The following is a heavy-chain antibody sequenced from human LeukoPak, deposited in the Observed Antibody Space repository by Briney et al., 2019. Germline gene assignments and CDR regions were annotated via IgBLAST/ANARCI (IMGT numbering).Heavy chain of an antibody. Sequence: SETLSLTCTVSGGSISSGDYYWSWIRQPPGKGLEWIAYMYYSGSTYYNPSLKSRVTMSADTSKNQFSLKLSSVTAADTAVYYCARGRSKEWSSSLDWFDPWGQGTLVTVSS. V-gene: IGHV4-30-4*01. CDR2: MYYSGST. CDR3: ARGRSKEWSSSLDWFDP. CDR1: GGSISSGDYY. J-gene: IGHJ5*02. D-gene: IGHD6-13*01.